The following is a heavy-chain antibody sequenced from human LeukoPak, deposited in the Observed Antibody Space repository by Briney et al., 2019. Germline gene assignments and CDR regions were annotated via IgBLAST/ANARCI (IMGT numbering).Heavy chain of an antibody. CDR3: ARYYYPSSLWGLLEY. J-gene: IGHJ4*02. CDR1: GFTFSSYW. V-gene: IGHV3-15*04. Sequence: GGSLRLSCAASGFTFSSYWMSWVRQAPGKGLEWVGRIVSESGTTDYAAPVKGRFIISRDDSKNTVYLQMNSLKTEDTAVYYCARYYYPSSLWGLLEYWGQGALVTVSS. D-gene: IGHD3-10*01. CDR2: IVSESGTT.